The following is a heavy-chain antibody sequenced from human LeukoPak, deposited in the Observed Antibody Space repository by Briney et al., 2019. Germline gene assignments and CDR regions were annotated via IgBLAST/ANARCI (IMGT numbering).Heavy chain of an antibody. Sequence: ASVKVSCKASGYTFINYDINWVRQATGQGLEWMGWMNPNSGNTGYAQKFQGRVTMTRNTSISTAYMELSSLISEDTAVYYCARGPLSSTRYYFDQWGQGTLVTVSS. J-gene: IGHJ4*02. CDR3: ARGPLSSTRYYFDQ. CDR1: GYTFINYD. D-gene: IGHD6-13*01. V-gene: IGHV1-8*01. CDR2: MNPNSGNT.